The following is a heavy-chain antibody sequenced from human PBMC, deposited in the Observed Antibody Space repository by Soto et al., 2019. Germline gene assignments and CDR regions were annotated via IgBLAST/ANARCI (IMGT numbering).Heavy chain of an antibody. D-gene: IGHD3-9*01. J-gene: IGHJ2*01. V-gene: IGHV3-33*03. CDR2: IWYDGSKQ. Sequence: QVQLVESGGGVVQPGRSLRLSCTASGFTFGDYGMHWLRQAPGKGLEWVAFIWYDGSKQYHADSVKGRFTISRANSKNTLYLHMNSLRAEDTAVYFCARTYYDVLTGFGWCLDLWGRGTLVTVSS. CDR1: GFTFGDYG. CDR3: ARTYYDVLTGFGWCLDL.